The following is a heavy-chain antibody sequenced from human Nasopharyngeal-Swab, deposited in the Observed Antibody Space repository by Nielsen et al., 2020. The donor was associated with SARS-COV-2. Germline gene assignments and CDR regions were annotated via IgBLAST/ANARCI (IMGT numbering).Heavy chain of an antibody. D-gene: IGHD2/OR15-2a*01. V-gene: IGHV3-7*01. CDR1: GFTFSSYW. CDR2: IKQDGSEK. CDR3: ARDFYGGASGGYYYYYGMDV. J-gene: IGHJ6*02. Sequence: GESLKISCAASGFTFSSYWMSWVRQAPGKGLEWVANIKQDGSEKYYVDSVKGRFTISRDNAKNSLYLQMNSLRAEDTAVYYCARDFYGGASGGYYYYYGMDVWGQGTTVTVSS.